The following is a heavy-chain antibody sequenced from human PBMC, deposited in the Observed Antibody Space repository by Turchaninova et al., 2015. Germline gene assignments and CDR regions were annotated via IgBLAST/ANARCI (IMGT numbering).Heavy chain of an antibody. CDR3: AGSFGPVYRRTLVRGVIRGHFDS. CDR1: GGSFSGYY. CDR2: INQSGSP. D-gene: IGHD3-10*01. V-gene: IGHV4-34*01. Sequence: QVQLQQWGAGLLKPSETLPLTCAVYGGSFSGYYWNWIRQTPGKGLEWIGVINQSGSPNYNPPPKSRVIISVEQSHNQFSLKLNSLTAADTALDYWAGSFGPVYRRTLVRGVIRGHFDSWGQGTLVTVSS. J-gene: IGHJ4*02.